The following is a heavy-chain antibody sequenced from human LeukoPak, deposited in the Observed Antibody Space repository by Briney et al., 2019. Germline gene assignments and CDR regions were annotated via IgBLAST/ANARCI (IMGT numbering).Heavy chain of an antibody. D-gene: IGHD2-8*01. J-gene: IGHJ5*01. CDR3: AKYGIVLPPGSHIPHWFDF. CDR1: GFTFRNLG. V-gene: IGHV3-23*01. Sequence: PGGSLRLSCAASGFTFRNLGITWVRQAPGEGLEWGSTIFGRDGNTYSTHSVKGRFTNSRDLSKNTVYLQMNSLRGDDTAVYYCAKYGIVLPPGSHIPHWFDFWGQGSLVTVTS. CDR2: IFGRDGNT.